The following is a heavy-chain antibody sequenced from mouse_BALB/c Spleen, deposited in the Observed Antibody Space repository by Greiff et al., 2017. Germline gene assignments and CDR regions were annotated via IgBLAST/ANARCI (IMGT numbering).Heavy chain of an antibody. Sequence: EVQGVESGGGLVQPGGSRKLSCAASGFTFSSFGMHWVRQAPEKGLEWVAYISSGSSTIYYADTVKGRFTISRDNPKNTLFLQMTSLRSEDTAMYYCARSRHGYAMDYWGQGTSVTVSS. D-gene: IGHD3-1*01. J-gene: IGHJ4*01. CDR3: ARSRHGYAMDY. V-gene: IGHV5-17*02. CDR1: GFTFSSFG. CDR2: ISSGSSTI.